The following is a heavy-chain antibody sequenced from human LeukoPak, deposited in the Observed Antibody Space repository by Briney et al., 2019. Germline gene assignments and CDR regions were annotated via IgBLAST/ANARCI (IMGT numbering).Heavy chain of an antibody. V-gene: IGHV4-39*01. D-gene: IGHD1-26*01. CDR2: IYYSGST. CDR1: GGSISSSSYY. J-gene: IGHJ6*03. CDR3: ASSPSGRAGYYYYYMDV. Sequence: PSETLYLTCTVSGGSISSSSYYWGWIRQPPGKGLEWIGSIYYSGSTYCNPSLKSRVTISVDTSKNQFSLKLSSVTAADTAVYYCASSPSGRAGYYYYYMDVWGKGTTVTISS.